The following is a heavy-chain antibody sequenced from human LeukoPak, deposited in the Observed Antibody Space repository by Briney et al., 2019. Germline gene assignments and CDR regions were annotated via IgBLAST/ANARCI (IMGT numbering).Heavy chain of an antibody. CDR2: ISSRSSYI. Sequence: GGSLRLSCAASGFTFSSYAMSWVRQAPGRGLEWVSSISSRSSYIYDADSVKGRFIISRDNAKNSLYLQMNSLRVDGTGVYFCAKGGERSSSSSDYWGQGTLVTVSS. CDR1: GFTFSSYA. CDR3: AKGGERSSSSSDY. D-gene: IGHD6-13*01. V-gene: IGHV3-21*01. J-gene: IGHJ4*02.